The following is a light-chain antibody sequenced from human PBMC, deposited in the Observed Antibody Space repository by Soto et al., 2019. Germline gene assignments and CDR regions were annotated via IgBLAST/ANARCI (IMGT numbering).Light chain of an antibody. J-gene: IGKJ1*01. CDR1: QSISNS. Sequence: DIQLTQSPSSLSASVGDRVTISCRARQSISNSLNWYQKKPGKAPELLIFDASSLKSGVPSRFSGSGSGTEFTLTISRLQPDDVATYYCLQYSSHSWTFGQGTKVDIK. V-gene: IGKV1-5*01. CDR2: DAS. CDR3: LQYSSHSWT.